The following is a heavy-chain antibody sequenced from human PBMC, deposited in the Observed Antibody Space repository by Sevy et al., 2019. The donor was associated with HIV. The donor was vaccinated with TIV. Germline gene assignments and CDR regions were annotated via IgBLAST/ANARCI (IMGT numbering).Heavy chain of an antibody. CDR3: ARDNYDYVRGAFDI. D-gene: IGHD3-16*01. V-gene: IGHV3-66*01. CDR2: IYSGSST. Sequence: GGSLRLSCAASGFTVSSNYMSWVRQAPGKGLEWVSVIYSGSSTYYADSVKDRFTISRDNSKNTLYLQMNSLRAEDTAVYYCARDNYDYVRGAFDIWGQGTMVTVSS. J-gene: IGHJ3*02. CDR1: GFTVSSNY.